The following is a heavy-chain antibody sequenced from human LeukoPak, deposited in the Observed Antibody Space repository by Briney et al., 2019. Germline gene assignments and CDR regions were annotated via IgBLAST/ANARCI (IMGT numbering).Heavy chain of an antibody. Sequence: ASVKVSCKASGYTFTGYYMHWVRQAPGQGLEWMGWINPNSGGTNYAQKFQGRVTMTRDTSISTAYMELSRLRSDDTAVYYCARDLTAAAGIPDYWGQGTLVTVSS. CDR1: GYTFTGYY. J-gene: IGHJ4*02. CDR2: INPNSGGT. V-gene: IGHV1-2*02. D-gene: IGHD6-13*01. CDR3: ARDLTAAAGIPDY.